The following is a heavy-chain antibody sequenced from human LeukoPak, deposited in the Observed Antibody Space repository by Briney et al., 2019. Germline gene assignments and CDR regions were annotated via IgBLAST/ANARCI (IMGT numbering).Heavy chain of an antibody. CDR3: ARQTIDCSSTSCYPIWFDP. J-gene: IGHJ5*02. CDR1: GYSISSGYY. Sequence: SETLSLTCAVSGYSISSGYYWGWIRQPPGKGLEWIGSIYHSGSTYYNPSLKSRVTISVDTSKNQFSLKLSSVTAADTAVYYCARQTIDCSSTSCYPIWFDPWGQGTLVTVSS. D-gene: IGHD2-2*01. CDR2: IYHSGST. V-gene: IGHV4-38-2*01.